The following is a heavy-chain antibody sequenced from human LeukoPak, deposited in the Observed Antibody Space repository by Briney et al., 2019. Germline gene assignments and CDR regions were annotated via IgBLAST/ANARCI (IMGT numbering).Heavy chain of an antibody. CDR3: AWFRGSYAVRPIDY. Sequence: ASVKVSCKASGGTFSSYAISWVRQAPGQGLEWMGGIIPIFGTANYAQKLQGRVTMTTDTSTSTAYMELRSLRSDDTAVYYCAWFRGSYAVRPIDYWGQGTLVTVSS. V-gene: IGHV1-69*05. J-gene: IGHJ4*02. CDR1: GGTFSSYA. CDR2: IIPIFGTA. D-gene: IGHD1-26*01.